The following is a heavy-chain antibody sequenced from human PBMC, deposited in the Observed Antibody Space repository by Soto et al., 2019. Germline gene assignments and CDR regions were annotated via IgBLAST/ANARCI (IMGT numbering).Heavy chain of an antibody. D-gene: IGHD4-17*01. V-gene: IGHV3-23*01. CDR3: AKGFDSGDTKRIDY. CDR1: GFAFNTHA. Sequence: EVQLLESGGALVQPGGSLRLSCAASGFAFNTHALSWVRQAPGKGLKWVSSITNTGTTTYYADSVKGRFTISRDNSNNTLYLQMNSLRAEDTAVYYCAKGFDSGDTKRIDYWGQGTLVTVSS. J-gene: IGHJ4*02. CDR2: ITNTGTTT.